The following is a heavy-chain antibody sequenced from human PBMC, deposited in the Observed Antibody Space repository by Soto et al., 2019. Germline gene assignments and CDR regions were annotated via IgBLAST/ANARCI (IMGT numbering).Heavy chain of an antibody. CDR2: ISGTGGSI. D-gene: IGHD3-10*01. Sequence: EVQLLESGGGLVQPGGSLRLSCGASGFTLSSYAMSWVRQAPGKGLEWVSGISGTGGSINYADSMKGRFTISRDNSKNTLYLQMNSLRAEDTAVYYCAREGFTMVRGVFMTAGFFDYWGQGTLVTVSS. V-gene: IGHV3-23*01. CDR1: GFTLSSYA. J-gene: IGHJ4*02. CDR3: AREGFTMVRGVFMTAGFFDY.